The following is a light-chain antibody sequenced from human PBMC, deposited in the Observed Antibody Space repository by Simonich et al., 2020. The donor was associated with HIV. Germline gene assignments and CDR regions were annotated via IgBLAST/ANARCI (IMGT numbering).Light chain of an antibody. CDR3: QQFFGTPT. V-gene: IGKV4-1*01. J-gene: IGKJ4*01. Sequence: DIVMTQSPDSLAGSLGERATINCKSSQSVLSSSNNKNYLVWYQQKPGQPPKLLIYWASTRESGVPDRFSGSGSGTDFTLTISSLQAEDVAAYYCQQFFGTPTFGGGTKVEIK. CDR1: QSVLSSSNNKNY. CDR2: WAS.